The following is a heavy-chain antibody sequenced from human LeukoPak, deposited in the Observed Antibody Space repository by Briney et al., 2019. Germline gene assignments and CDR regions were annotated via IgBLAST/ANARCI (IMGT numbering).Heavy chain of an antibody. V-gene: IGHV1-69*13. CDR2: IIPIFGTX. Sequence: GASVKVSCKASGGTFSSYAISWVRQAPGQGLEWXXGIIPIFGTXXXAXXFXXRXTXXAXXSTSTAYMELSSLRSEDTAVYYCARTLGIYNWFDPWGQGTLVTVSS. D-gene: IGHD7-27*01. J-gene: IGHJ5*02. CDR1: GGTFSSYA. CDR3: ARTLGIYNWFDP.